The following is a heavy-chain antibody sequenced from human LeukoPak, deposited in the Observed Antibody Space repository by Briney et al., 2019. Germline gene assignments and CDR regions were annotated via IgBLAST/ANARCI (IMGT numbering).Heavy chain of an antibody. D-gene: IGHD6-13*01. CDR3: ARDLIAAAGTGYYYYYGMDV. Sequence: GGSLRLSCAASGFTISSYWMSWVRQAPGKGLEWVANIKQDGSEISYVDSVKGRFTISRDNSKNTLYLQMNSLRAEDTAVYYCARDLIAAAGTGYYYYYGMDVWGQGTTVTVSS. J-gene: IGHJ6*02. CDR2: IKQDGSEI. V-gene: IGHV3-7*01. CDR1: GFTISSYW.